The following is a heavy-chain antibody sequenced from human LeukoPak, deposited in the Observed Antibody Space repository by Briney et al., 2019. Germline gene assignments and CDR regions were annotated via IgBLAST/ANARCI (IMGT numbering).Heavy chain of an antibody. V-gene: IGHV4-34*01. CDR2: INHSGST. Sequence: PSETLSLTCAVYGGSFSGYFWSWIRQPPGKGLEWIGEINHSGSTNYNPSLKSRVTISVDTSKNQFSLKLSSVTAADTAVYYCARAYGGNSQYFQHWGQGTLVTVSS. J-gene: IGHJ1*01. CDR1: GGSFSGYF. CDR3: ARAYGGNSQYFQH. D-gene: IGHD4-23*01.